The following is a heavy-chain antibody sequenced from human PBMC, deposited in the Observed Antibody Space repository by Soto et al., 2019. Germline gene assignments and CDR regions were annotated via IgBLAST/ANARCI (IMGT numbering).Heavy chain of an antibody. Sequence: QVQLVQSGAEVKKPGSSVKDSCKASGGTFSPYTVNWVRQAPGQGLEWMGRIIPFLGVTNYAQKFQARVTLTADTSTTTAYMELSGLRFEDTAVYYCARDWESTVSTWSFGALWGRGTLVTVSS. V-gene: IGHV1-69*08. J-gene: IGHJ4*02. D-gene: IGHD3-10*01. CDR3: ARDWESTVSTWSFGAL. CDR1: GGTFSPYT. CDR2: IIPFLGVT.